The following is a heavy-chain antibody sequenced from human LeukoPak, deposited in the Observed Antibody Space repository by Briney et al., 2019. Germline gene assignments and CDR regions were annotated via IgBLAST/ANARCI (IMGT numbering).Heavy chain of an antibody. D-gene: IGHD3-22*01. CDR1: GYTFISYY. Sequence: ASVKVSCKASGYTFISYYMHWVRQAPGQGLEWMGIINPSSGSTTYAQKFQGRVTITRDTSASTAYMELSSLRSEDTAVYYCAREESYDSSGYYPFDYWGQGTLVTVSS. CDR3: AREESYDSSGYYPFDY. J-gene: IGHJ4*02. V-gene: IGHV1-46*01. CDR2: INPSSGST.